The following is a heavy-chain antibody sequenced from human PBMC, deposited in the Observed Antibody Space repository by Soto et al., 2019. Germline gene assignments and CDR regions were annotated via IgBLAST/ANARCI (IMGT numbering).Heavy chain of an antibody. CDR1: GGSVSSGSYY. D-gene: IGHD4-4*01. J-gene: IGHJ4*02. Sequence: PSETLSLTCTVSGGSVSSGSYYWSWIRQPPGKGLQWIGYIYYSGSTNYNPSLKNRVTILVDTSKNHFSLKLTSVTAADTAVYYCARSHYPLRDGHNYFDYWGQGTLVTVSS. CDR3: ARSHYPLRDGHNYFDY. CDR2: IYYSGST. V-gene: IGHV4-61*03.